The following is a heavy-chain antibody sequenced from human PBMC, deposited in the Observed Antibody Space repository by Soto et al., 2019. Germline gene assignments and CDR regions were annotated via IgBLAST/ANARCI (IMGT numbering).Heavy chain of an antibody. CDR2: ISAYNGNT. V-gene: IGHV1-18*01. CDR1: GYTFTSYG. CDR3: AREGGIVVVRALYHYYYGMDV. D-gene: IGHD2-2*01. J-gene: IGHJ6*02. Sequence: GASVKVSCKASGYTFTSYGISWVRQAPGQGLEWMGWISAYNGNTNYAQKLQGRVTMTTDTSTSTAYMELRSLRSDDTAVYYCAREGGIVVVRALYHYYYGMDVWGQGTTVTVSS.